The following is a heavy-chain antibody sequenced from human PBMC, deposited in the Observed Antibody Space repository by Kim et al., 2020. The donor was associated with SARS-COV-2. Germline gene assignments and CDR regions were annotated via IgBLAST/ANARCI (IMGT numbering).Heavy chain of an antibody. Sequence: GGSLRLSCAASGFTFSSYAMSWVRQARGNGGEWVSAISGSGGSTYYADSVKGRFTISRDNSKNTLYLQMNSRRAEDTAVYYCAKGVVVVTAIVDYWGQGTLVTVSS. D-gene: IGHD2-21*02. CDR3: AKGVVVVTAIVDY. V-gene: IGHV3-23*01. J-gene: IGHJ4*02. CDR2: ISGSGGST. CDR1: GFTFSSYA.